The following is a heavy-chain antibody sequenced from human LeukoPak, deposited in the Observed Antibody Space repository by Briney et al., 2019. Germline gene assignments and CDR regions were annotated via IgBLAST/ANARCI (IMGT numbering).Heavy chain of an antibody. V-gene: IGHV5-51*01. J-gene: IGHJ4*02. CDR2: IYTGDSDN. CDR3: ARRDCSGGSCPNYFDY. CDR1: GSIFTSYW. Sequence: PGAALEISGQGSGSIFTSYWIGRVRQLPGKGREGMGIIYTGDSDNRDRPSLQGQVTISADKSISPAYLQWSSLKASDTAMYYCARRDCSGGSCPNYFDYWGQGTLVTVSS. D-gene: IGHD2-15*01.